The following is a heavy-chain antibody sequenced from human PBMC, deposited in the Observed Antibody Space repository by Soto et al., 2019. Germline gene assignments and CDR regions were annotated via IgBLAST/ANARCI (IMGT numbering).Heavy chain of an antibody. CDR1: GASVSSYY. CDR2: IYYIGAY. Sequence: PSETLSLTCSVSGASVSSYYWSWVRQPPGKGLEWIGYIYYIGAYNYSPSLKSRVTISVDTSKNQFSLKLTSVTAADTAVYYCARTPETRDWLDPWGQGTLVTVSS. J-gene: IGHJ5*02. CDR3: ARTPETRDWLDP. V-gene: IGHV4-59*02. D-gene: IGHD1-7*01.